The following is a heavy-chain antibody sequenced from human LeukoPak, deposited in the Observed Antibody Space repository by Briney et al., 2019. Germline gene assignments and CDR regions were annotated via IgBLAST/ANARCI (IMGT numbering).Heavy chain of an antibody. J-gene: IGHJ4*02. V-gene: IGHV3-74*01. Sequence: GGSLRLSCAASGFTFSSYWMHWVRQAPGKGLVWVSRINSDGRSASYGDSVTGRFTMSRDNAKNTVYLQINSLRAEDTAVYYCVRDVWGDRDGFFEYWGQGSLVTVSS. CDR3: VRDVWGDRDGFFEY. CDR1: GFTFSSYW. CDR2: INSDGRSA. D-gene: IGHD3-16*01.